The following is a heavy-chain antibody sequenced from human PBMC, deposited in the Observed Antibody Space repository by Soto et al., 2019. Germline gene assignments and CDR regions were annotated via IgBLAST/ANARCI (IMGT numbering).Heavy chain of an antibody. Sequence: QVQLVQSGAEVKKPGSSVRVSCKASGAAFNTITINWVRQAPGQGLEWMGGIVPVCGSATYAQKFQGRVAITADASTSTFYMELSRLNSEDTALYYCGREDDTTGSYSWFDPWGQGTLVTVSS. CDR3: GREDDTTGSYSWFDP. CDR2: IVPVCGSA. CDR1: GAAFNTIT. D-gene: IGHD3-9*01. V-gene: IGHV1-69*01. J-gene: IGHJ5*02.